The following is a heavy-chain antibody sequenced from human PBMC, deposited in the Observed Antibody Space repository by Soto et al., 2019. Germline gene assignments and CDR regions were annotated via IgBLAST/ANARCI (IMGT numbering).Heavy chain of an antibody. Sequence: GASVKVSCKASGYTFTSYGISWVRQAPGQGLEWMGWISGYNGDTNYAQKYQGRVTVTTDTSTSTAYMELRSLRSDDTAVYYCARAPQTVAGAGIWYWGQGTLVTVSS. J-gene: IGHJ4*02. D-gene: IGHD6-13*01. CDR2: ISGYNGDT. CDR3: ARAPQTVAGAGIWY. CDR1: GYTFTSYG. V-gene: IGHV1-18*01.